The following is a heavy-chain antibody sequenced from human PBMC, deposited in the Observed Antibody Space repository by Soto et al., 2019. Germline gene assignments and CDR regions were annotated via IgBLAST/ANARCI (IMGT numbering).Heavy chain of an antibody. J-gene: IGHJ4*02. CDR1: GFTFSSYA. D-gene: IGHD6-13*01. CDR2: ISYDGSNK. V-gene: IGHV3-30-3*01. Sequence: GGSLRLSCAASGFTFSSYAMHWVRQAPGKGLEWVAVISYDGSNKYYADSVKGRFTISRDNSKNTLYLQMNSLRAEDTAVYYCARDGSDSSSWGYFDYWGQGTLVTVSS. CDR3: ARDGSDSSSWGYFDY.